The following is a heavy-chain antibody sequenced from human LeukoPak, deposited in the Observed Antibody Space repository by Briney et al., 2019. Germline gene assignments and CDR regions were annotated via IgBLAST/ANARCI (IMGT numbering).Heavy chain of an antibody. J-gene: IGHJ4*02. D-gene: IGHD2-15*01. CDR1: GFTFDDYA. Sequence: QPGGSLRLSCAASGFTFDDYAMHWVRQAPGKGLEWISGISWSSGSIGYADSVKGRFTISRDNAKNSLYLQMNSLRAEDTALYYCAKISDCSGGSCYDYWGQGTLVTVSS. V-gene: IGHV3-9*01. CDR2: ISWSSGSI. CDR3: AKISDCSGGSCYDY.